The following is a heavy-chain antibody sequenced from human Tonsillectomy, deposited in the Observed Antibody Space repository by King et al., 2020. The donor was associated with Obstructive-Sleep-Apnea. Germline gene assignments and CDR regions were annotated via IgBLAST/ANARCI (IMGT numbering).Heavy chain of an antibody. CDR3: ASDNLDHKNFEY. J-gene: IGHJ4*02. V-gene: IGHV1-46*01. CDR1: GYTFTSYY. CDR2: ISPSGGST. Sequence: HVQLVQSGAEVKKPGASVKVSCKASGYTFTSYYIHWVRQAPGQGLEWMGIISPSGGSTSYAQKFEGRVTMTRDTSTSTVYMELSSLRSEDTAVYYCASDNLDHKNFEYGGQGTLVTVSS. D-gene: IGHD1-14*01.